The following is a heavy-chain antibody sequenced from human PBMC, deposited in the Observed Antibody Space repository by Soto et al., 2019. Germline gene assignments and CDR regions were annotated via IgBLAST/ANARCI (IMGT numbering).Heavy chain of an antibody. CDR2: ILGSGGT. J-gene: IGHJ4*02. CDR3: AKDRQPDGFWPFDH. V-gene: IGHV3-23*01. CDR1: GFTFHTYA. D-gene: IGHD3-3*01. Sequence: EVQLLESGGGLVQPGGSLRLSCEASGFTFHTYAMSWVRQTPGKGLEWISGILGSGGTYYADSVKGRFTISRDNSKNTLYLQMNSLRAEDTAMYYCAKDRQPDGFWPFDHWGQGTLITVSS.